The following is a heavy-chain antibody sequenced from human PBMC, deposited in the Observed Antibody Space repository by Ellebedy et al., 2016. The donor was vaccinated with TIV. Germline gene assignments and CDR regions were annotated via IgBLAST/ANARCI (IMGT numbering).Heavy chain of an antibody. Sequence: AASVKVSCKASGYTFTSYGISWVRQTPGQGLEWMGWISAYNGNTNYAQKLQGRVTMTTDTSTSTDYMELRRLRSDDTAVYYCARSGDTSMAFTPSLDYWGQGTLVTVSS. CDR3: ARSGDTSMAFTPSLDY. V-gene: IGHV1-18*01. CDR2: ISAYNGNT. CDR1: GYTFTSYG. J-gene: IGHJ4*02. D-gene: IGHD5-18*01.